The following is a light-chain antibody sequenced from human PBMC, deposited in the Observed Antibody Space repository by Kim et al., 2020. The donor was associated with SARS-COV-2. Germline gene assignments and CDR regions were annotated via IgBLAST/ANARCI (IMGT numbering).Light chain of an antibody. Sequence: SVSPGQTASITCSGDKLGDKYVCWYQQKPGQSPVVVIYQDIKRPSGIPERFSGSNSGNTATLTISGTQAMDEADYYCQAWDSTTVVFGGGTQLTVL. J-gene: IGLJ2*01. CDR3: QAWDSTTVV. CDR2: QDI. V-gene: IGLV3-1*01. CDR1: KLGDKY.